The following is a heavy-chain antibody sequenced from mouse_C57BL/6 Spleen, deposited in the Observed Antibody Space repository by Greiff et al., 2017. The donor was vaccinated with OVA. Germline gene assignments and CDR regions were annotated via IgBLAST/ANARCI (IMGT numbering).Heavy chain of an antibody. D-gene: IGHD2-4*01. J-gene: IGHJ2*01. V-gene: IGHV3-6*01. CDR2: ISYDGSN. Sequence: EVQLVESGPGLVKPSQSLSLTCSVTGYSITSGYYWNWIRQFPGNKLEWMGYISYDGSNNYNPSLKNRISITRDTSKNQFFLKLNSVTTEDTATYYCATIYYDYDWDFDYWGQGTTLTVSS. CDR1: GYSITSGYY. CDR3: ATIYYDYDWDFDY.